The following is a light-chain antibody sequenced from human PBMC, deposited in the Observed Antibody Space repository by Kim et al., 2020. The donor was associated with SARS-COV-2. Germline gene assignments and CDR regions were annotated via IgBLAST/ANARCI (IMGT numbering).Light chain of an antibody. V-gene: IGKV3-20*01. CDR3: QQFGSSPRT. J-gene: IGKJ4*01. CDR1: QSVTSSY. CDR2: GAS. Sequence: EIVLTQSPGTLSLSPGERATLSCRASQSVTSSYLAWYQQKPGQAPRLLIYGASSRATGIPDRFNGSGSGTDFTLTISRVEPEDFAVYYCQQFGSSPRTFGGGTKVDIK.